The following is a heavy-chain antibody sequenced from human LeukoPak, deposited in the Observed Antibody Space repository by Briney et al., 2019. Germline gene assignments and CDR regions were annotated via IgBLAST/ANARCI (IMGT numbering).Heavy chain of an antibody. CDR2: IRQDGSQK. Sequence: GGSLRLSCAASGFIFSNYYMTWFRQAPGKGLEWVANIRQDGSQKFYLDSVKGRFTISRDNAKSSVYLQMTSLRVEDTAVYYCARVGGAWNSDYWGQGTLVTVSS. V-gene: IGHV3-7*03. D-gene: IGHD2-15*01. J-gene: IGHJ4*02. CDR3: ARVGGAWNSDY. CDR1: GFIFSNYY.